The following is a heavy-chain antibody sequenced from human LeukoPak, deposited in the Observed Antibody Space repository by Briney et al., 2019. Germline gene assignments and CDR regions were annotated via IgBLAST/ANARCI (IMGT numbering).Heavy chain of an antibody. D-gene: IGHD2-21*02. J-gene: IGHJ3*02. CDR3: ARRLAYCGGDCYSFAFDI. CDR1: GITFRCFL. V-gene: IGHV3-74*01. Sequence: GSLRISCAASGITFRCFLMPLVRQGSGEGLVWVFRNNWDGSSTSYADSVKGRFTISRDNAKNTLYLQMNSLRAEDTAVYYCARRLAYCGGDCYSFAFDIWGQGTMVTVSS. CDR2: NNWDGSST.